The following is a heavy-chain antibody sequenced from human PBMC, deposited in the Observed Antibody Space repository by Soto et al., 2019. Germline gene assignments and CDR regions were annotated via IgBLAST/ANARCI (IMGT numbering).Heavy chain of an antibody. Sequence: DVQLVESGGGLVLPGGSLRLSCAASGFTLTSYNMNWVRQAPGKGLEWVAHINARGSPIYYADSVKGRFIISRDIAKNSLYLQMNSLRLEDTALYYCAGVGQQLDHWGQGTLVTVSS. CDR2: INARGSPI. D-gene: IGHD6-13*01. CDR3: AGVGQQLDH. J-gene: IGHJ4*02. CDR1: GFTLTSYN. V-gene: IGHV3-48*03.